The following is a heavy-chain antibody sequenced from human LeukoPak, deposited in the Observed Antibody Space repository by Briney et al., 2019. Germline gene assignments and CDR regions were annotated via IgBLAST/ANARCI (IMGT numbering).Heavy chain of an antibody. J-gene: IGHJ4*02. CDR3: ARDLVEMATITSNTFDY. CDR2: ICYSGRT. D-gene: IGHD5-24*01. CDR1: GGSISSSSYC. Sequence: SETLSLTCTVSGGSISSSSYCWGWIRQPPGKGLHCIATICYSGRTYYNPSLNSRVTISVDTSKNQFSLKLSSVTAADTAVYYCARDLVEMATITSNTFDYWGQGTLVTVSS. V-gene: IGHV4-39*07.